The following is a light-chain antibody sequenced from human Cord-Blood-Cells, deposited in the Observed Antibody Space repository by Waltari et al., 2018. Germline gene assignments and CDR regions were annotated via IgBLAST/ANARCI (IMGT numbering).Light chain of an antibody. CDR1: ALPKKY. V-gene: IGLV3-10*01. J-gene: IGLJ3*02. CDR2: EDS. CDR3: YSTDSSGNHRV. Sequence: SYALTQPPSVSVSPGQTARIACSGAALPKKYAYWYQQKSGQAPVLVTYEDSKRPSGIPERFSGSSSGTMATLTISGAQVEDEADYYCYSTDSSGNHRVFGGGTKLTVL.